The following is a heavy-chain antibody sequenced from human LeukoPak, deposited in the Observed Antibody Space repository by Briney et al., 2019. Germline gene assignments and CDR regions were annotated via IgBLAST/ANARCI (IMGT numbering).Heavy chain of an antibody. CDR2: IIPIFGTA. V-gene: IGHV1-69*05. D-gene: IGHD6-19*01. Sequence: ASVKVSCKASGGTFSSYAISWVRQAPGQGLEWMGGIIPIFGTANYAQKFQGRVTITTDESTSTAYMELSSLRSEDTAVYYCASSGGAVAGLAYYYYYMDVWGKGTTVTVSS. CDR3: ASSGGAVAGLAYYYYYMDV. CDR1: GGTFSSYA. J-gene: IGHJ6*03.